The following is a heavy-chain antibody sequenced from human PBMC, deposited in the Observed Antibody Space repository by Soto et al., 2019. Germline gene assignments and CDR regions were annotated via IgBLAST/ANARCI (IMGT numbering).Heavy chain of an antibody. CDR3: ARDRVWTTVVTECDCFDI. V-gene: IGHV1-3*01. D-gene: IGHD4-17*01. J-gene: IGHJ3*02. Sequence: PSVKVSCKASGYTFTKYIIHWVRQAPGQRLEWMGWINAGKGNTKYSQKFQGRVTITRDTSASKAYMELRSLRSEDTAVYYCARDRVWTTVVTECDCFDIWGQGTTVTVSS. CDR2: INAGKGNT. CDR1: GYTFTKYI.